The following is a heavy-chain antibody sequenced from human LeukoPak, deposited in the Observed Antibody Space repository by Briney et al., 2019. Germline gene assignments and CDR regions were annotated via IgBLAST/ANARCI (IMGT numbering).Heavy chain of an antibody. CDR3: ARGDWNGRFDY. Sequence: SVKASCKASGGTFSSYAISWVRQAPGQGLEWMGRIIPILGIANYAQKFQGRVTITADKSTSTAYMELSSLRSEDTAVYYCARGDWNGRFDYWGQGTLVTVSS. CDR1: GGTFSSYA. J-gene: IGHJ4*02. V-gene: IGHV1-69*04. CDR2: IIPILGIA. D-gene: IGHD1-1*01.